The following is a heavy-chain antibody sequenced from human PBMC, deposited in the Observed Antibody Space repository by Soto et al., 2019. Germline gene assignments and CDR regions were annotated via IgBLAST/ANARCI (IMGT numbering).Heavy chain of an antibody. Sequence: SETLSLTCTVSGGSISSYYWSCIRQPPGKGLEWIGYIYYSGSTNYNPSLKSRVTISVDTSKNQFSLKLSSVTAADTAVYYCASSLTDSGYDLSYYFDYWGQGTLVTVSS. CDR2: IYYSGST. CDR3: ASSLTDSGYDLSYYFDY. J-gene: IGHJ4*02. V-gene: IGHV4-59*01. D-gene: IGHD5-12*01. CDR1: GGSISSYY.